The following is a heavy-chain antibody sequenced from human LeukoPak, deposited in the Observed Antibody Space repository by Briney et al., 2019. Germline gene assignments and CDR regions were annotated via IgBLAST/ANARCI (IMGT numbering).Heavy chain of an antibody. CDR3: AISAYRSGYYWHFDY. V-gene: IGHV3-23*01. J-gene: IGHJ4*02. CDR2: ISGSGDST. CDR1: GFTFSSYA. Sequence: GGSLRLSCTASGFTFSSYAMSWVRQAPGRGLEWVSAISGSGDSTYYADSVKGRFTISRDNSKNTLYLRMNSLRAEDTALYYCAISAYRSGYYWHFDYWGQGTLVTVSP. D-gene: IGHD3-22*01.